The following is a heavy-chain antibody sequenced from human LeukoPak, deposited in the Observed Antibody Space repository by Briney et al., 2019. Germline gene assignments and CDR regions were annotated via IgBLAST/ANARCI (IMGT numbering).Heavy chain of an antibody. CDR1: GFSISSFW. D-gene: IGHD5-24*01. Sequence: GGSLRLSCAASGFSISSFWMHWVRQAPGKGLVWVSRVNGEGGYRNYADSVKGRFTISGDSARNTLYLQMHSLRAEDTAMYYCVRDGDDYNFDYWGQGSLVTVSS. CDR2: VNGEGGYR. V-gene: IGHV3-74*01. J-gene: IGHJ4*02. CDR3: VRDGDDYNFDY.